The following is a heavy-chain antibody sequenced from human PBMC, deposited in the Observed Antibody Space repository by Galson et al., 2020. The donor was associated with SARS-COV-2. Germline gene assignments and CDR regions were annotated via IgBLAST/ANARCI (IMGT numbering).Heavy chain of an antibody. CDR1: GYTFTSYA. V-gene: IGHV7-4-1*02. CDR2: INTNTGNP. D-gene: IGHD4-17*01. J-gene: IGHJ5*02. CDR3: AREVVYGDYDWFDP. Sequence: ATVKVSCKASGYTFTSYAMNWVRQAPGQGLEWMGWINTNTGNPTYAQGFTGRFVFSLDTSVSTAYLQISSLKAEDTAVYYCAREVVYGDYDWFDPWGQGTLVTVSS.